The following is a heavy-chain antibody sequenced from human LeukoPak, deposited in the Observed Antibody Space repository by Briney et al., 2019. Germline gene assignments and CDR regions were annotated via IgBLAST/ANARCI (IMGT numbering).Heavy chain of an antibody. J-gene: IGHJ6*02. Sequence: PSETLSLTCTVSGGSISSYYWSWIRQPPGKGLEWIGYIYYSGSTNYNPSLKSRVTISVDTSKIQFSLKLSSVTAADTAVYYCARALGYYDILTGHNYYYYGMDVWGQGTTVTVSS. CDR2: IYYSGST. CDR3: ARALGYYDILTGHNYYYYGMDV. CDR1: GGSISSYY. D-gene: IGHD3-9*01. V-gene: IGHV4-59*01.